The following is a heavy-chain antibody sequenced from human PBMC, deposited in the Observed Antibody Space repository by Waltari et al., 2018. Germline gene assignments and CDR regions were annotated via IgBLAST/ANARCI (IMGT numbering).Heavy chain of an antibody. D-gene: IGHD1-26*01. CDR1: GGSISSYY. J-gene: IGHJ4*02. CDR3: ARGPQGSGNYAIDY. CDR2: IYTRVNT. V-gene: IGHV4-4*07. Sequence: QVQLQESGPGLVKPSETLSLTCTVSGGSISSYYWRWIRPPAGKGLEWIGRIYTRVNTNYNPSLKSRVSMSLDTSKNQFSLKLSSVTAADTAVYYCARGPQGSGNYAIDYWGQGTLVTVSS.